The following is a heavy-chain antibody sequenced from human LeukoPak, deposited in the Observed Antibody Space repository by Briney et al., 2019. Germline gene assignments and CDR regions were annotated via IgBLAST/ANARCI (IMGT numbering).Heavy chain of an antibody. CDR3: ATETNGRHYDY. V-gene: IGHV3-21*06. Sequence: GGSLRLSYTASGLTFSTSGVNWVRQAPGKGLEWVASICPTGSDRYHADSIKGRFTISRDNANNFLYLQMNSLRAEDTAVYYCATETNGRHYDYWGHGTLLTVSS. J-gene: IGHJ4*01. D-gene: IGHD1-14*01. CDR2: ICPTGSDR. CDR1: GLTFSTSG.